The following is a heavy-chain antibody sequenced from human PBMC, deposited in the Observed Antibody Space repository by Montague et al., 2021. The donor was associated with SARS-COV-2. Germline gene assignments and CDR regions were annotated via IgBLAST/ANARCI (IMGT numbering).Heavy chain of an antibody. CDR2: ISRSSRTI. CDR3: ADYGDTEPFQH. V-gene: IGHV3-48*04. D-gene: IGHD4-17*01. CDR1: GFIFGSYS. Sequence: SLRLSCAASGFIFGSYSMNWVRQAPGKGLEWVSYISRSSRTIYYADSVKGRITISRDNAKNSLYLQMNSLRAEDTAVYYCADYGDTEPFQHWGQGTLVTVPS. J-gene: IGHJ1*01.